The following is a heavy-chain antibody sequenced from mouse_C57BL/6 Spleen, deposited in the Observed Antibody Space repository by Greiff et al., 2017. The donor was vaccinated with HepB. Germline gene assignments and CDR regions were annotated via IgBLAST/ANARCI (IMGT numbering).Heavy chain of an antibody. D-gene: IGHD2-4*01. V-gene: IGHV5-6*01. CDR2: ISSGGSYT. J-gene: IGHJ3*01. Sequence: EVQRVESGGDLVKPGGSLKLSCAASGFTFSSYGMSWVRQTPDKRLEWVATISSGGSYTYYPDSVKGRFTISRDNAKNTLYLQMSSLKSEDTAMYYCARRDYDEAWFAYWGQGTLVTVSA. CDR1: GFTFSSYG. CDR3: ARRDYDEAWFAY.